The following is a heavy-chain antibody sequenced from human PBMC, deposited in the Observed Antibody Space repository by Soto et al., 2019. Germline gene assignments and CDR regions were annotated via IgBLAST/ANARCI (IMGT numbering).Heavy chain of an antibody. D-gene: IGHD3-10*01. CDR2: INAGNGNT. CDR1: GYTFTSYA. V-gene: IGHV1-3*01. CDR3: ARDHETYYYGSGSYYNRPQFDY. Sequence: GASVKVSCKASGYTFTSYAMHWVRQAPGQRLEWMGWINAGNGNTKYSQKFQGRVTITRDTSAGTAYMELSSLRSEHTAVYYCARDHETYYYGSGSYYNRPQFDYWGQGTLVTVSS. J-gene: IGHJ4*02.